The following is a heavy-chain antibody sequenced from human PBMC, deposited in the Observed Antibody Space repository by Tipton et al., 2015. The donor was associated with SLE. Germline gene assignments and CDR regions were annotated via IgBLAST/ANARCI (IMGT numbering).Heavy chain of an antibody. Sequence: QLVQSGAEVKRPGTSVKVSCKTSGYTFISYDINWVRQATGQGLEWMGWMNPNNGATGYAQRFQGRVTMSRDTSITTAYMELSSLGSEDTAVYYCARGSGDRPFEYWGQGTLVSVSS. V-gene: IGHV1-8*01. D-gene: IGHD2-21*01. J-gene: IGHJ4*02. CDR3: ARGSGDRPFEY. CDR1: GYTFISYD. CDR2: MNPNNGAT.